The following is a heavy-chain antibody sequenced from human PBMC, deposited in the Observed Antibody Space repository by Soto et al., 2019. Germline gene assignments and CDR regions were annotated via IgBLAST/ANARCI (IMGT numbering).Heavy chain of an antibody. J-gene: IGHJ3*02. D-gene: IGHD3-22*01. CDR2: INAGNGNT. CDR1: GYTFTSYA. V-gene: IGHV1-3*01. CDR3: ARAHYQESSGWSSAFDI. Sequence: ASVKVSCKASGYTFTSYAMHWVRQAPGQRLEWMGWINAGNGNTKYSQKFQGRVTITRDTSASTAYMELSSLRSEDTAVYYCARAHYQESSGWSSAFDIWGQGTMVTVSS.